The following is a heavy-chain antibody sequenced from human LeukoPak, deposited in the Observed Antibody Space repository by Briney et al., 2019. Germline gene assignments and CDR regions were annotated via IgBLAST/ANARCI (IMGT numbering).Heavy chain of an antibody. J-gene: IGHJ4*02. CDR3: ARGDGWLQLLDY. CDR2: ISYDGSNK. V-gene: IGHV3-30-3*01. Sequence: PGGSLRLSCAASGFTFSSYAMHWVRQAPGKGLEWVAVISYDGSNKYYADSAKGRFTISRDNSKNTLYLQMNSLRAEDTAVYYCARGDGWLQLLDYWGQGTLVTVSS. CDR1: GFTFSSYA. D-gene: IGHD5-24*01.